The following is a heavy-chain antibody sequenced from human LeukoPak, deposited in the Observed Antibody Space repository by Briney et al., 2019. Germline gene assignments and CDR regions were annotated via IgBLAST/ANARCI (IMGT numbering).Heavy chain of an antibody. Sequence: GGSLRLSCAASGFTFSSYGMHWVRQAPGKGLEWAAFIRYDGSNKYYADSVKGRFTISRDNSKNTLYLQMNSLRAEDTAVYYCARDPLDISRWANAFDIWGQGTMVTVSS. CDR3: ARDPLDISRWANAFDI. J-gene: IGHJ3*02. V-gene: IGHV3-30*02. D-gene: IGHD2-2*03. CDR2: IRYDGSNK. CDR1: GFTFSSYG.